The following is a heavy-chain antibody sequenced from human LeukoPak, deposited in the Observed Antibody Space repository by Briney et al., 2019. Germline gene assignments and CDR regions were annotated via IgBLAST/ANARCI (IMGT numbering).Heavy chain of an antibody. V-gene: IGHV4-59*08. D-gene: IGHD3-22*01. J-gene: IGHJ4*02. Sequence: SETLSLTCTVSGGSISSYYRSWIRQPPGKGLEWIGYIYYSGSTNYNPSLKSRVTISVDTSKNQFSLKLSSVTAADTAVYYCARHSWYYYDSSSLYYFDYWGQGTLVTVSS. CDR2: IYYSGST. CDR3: ARHSWYYYDSSSLYYFDY. CDR1: GGSISSYY.